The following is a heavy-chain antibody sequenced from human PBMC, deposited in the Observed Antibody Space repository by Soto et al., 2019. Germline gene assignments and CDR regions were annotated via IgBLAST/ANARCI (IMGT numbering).Heavy chain of an antibody. CDR2: INVYNGNT. CDR3: ARGPDPTYSDY. V-gene: IGHV1-18*04. J-gene: IGHJ4*02. Sequence: GASVKVSCKASGYTFTSYYMHWVRQAPGQGLEWMGWINVYNGNTNYAQKLQGRVIMTTDTSTSTAYMELKSLRSDDTAVYYCARGPDPTYSDYWGQGTLVTVSS. CDR1: GYTFTSYY.